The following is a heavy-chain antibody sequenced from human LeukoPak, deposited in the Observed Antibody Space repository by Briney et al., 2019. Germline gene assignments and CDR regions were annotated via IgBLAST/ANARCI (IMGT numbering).Heavy chain of an antibody. CDR2: ISSSSYV. J-gene: IGHJ4*02. D-gene: IGHD2-15*01. Sequence: GGSLRLSCAASGFTFSSYAMHWVRQAPGKGLEWVSYISSSSYVYYADSVKGRFTISRDNAKNSLYLQINSLRAEDTAVYYCARLVVVAALDYWGQGTLVTVSS. V-gene: IGHV3-21*01. CDR1: GFTFSSYA. CDR3: ARLVVVAALDY.